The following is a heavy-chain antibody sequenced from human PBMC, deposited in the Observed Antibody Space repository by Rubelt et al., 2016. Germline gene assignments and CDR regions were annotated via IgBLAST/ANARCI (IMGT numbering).Heavy chain of an antibody. CDR2: IYYSGST. J-gene: IGHJ5*02. D-gene: IGHD3-10*01. CDR3: ARRGSRGAYPT. V-gene: IGHV4-59*08. Sequence: GPGLVKPSETLSLTCTVSGGSISSYYWGWIRQPPGKGLEWIGYIYYSGSTNYNPSLKSRVTISVYTSKNQFSLKLSSVTAADTAGYYCARRGSRGAYPTWGQGTLVTVSS. CDR1: GGSISSYY.